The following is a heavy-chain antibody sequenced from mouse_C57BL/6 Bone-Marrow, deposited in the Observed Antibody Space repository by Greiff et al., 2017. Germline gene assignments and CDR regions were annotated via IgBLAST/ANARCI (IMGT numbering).Heavy chain of an antibody. CDR3: ARDAWTGGWFAY. D-gene: IGHD4-1*01. CDR2: SRNKANDYTT. J-gene: IGHJ3*01. CDR1: GFTFSDFY. Sequence: DVKLVESGGGLVQSGRSLRLSCATSGFTFSDFYMEWVRQAPGKGLEWIAASRNKANDYTTEYSASVKGRFIVSRDTSQSILYLQMNALRAEDTAIYYCARDAWTGGWFAYWGQGTLVTVSA. V-gene: IGHV7-1*01.